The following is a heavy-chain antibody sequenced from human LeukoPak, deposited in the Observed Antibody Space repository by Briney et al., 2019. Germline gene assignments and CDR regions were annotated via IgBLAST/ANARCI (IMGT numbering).Heavy chain of an antibody. Sequence: GGSLRLSCAASGFTFSSYAMSWVRQAPGKGLEWVSAISGSGGSTYYADSVKGRFTISRDNSKNTLYLRMNSLRAEDTAVYYCAKSYSSGYYSAGYWGQGTLVTVSS. V-gene: IGHV3-23*01. J-gene: IGHJ4*02. CDR3: AKSYSSGYYSAGY. CDR2: ISGSGGST. D-gene: IGHD3-22*01. CDR1: GFTFSSYA.